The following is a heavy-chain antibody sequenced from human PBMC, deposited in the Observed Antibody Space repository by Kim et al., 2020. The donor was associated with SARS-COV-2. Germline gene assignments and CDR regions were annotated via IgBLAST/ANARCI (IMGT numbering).Heavy chain of an antibody. D-gene: IGHD3-3*01. CDR2: ISGNGGNT. Sequence: GGSLRLSCAASGFSFNTYGMTWVRQAPGQGLEWISVISGNGGNTIYADSVKGRFTISRDNSKNTLYLYMRSLRAEDTAVYYCAGLSDFWNTYYLDYWGQG. CDR1: GFSFNTYG. CDR3: AGLSDFWNTYYLDY. V-gene: IGHV3-23*01. J-gene: IGHJ4*02.